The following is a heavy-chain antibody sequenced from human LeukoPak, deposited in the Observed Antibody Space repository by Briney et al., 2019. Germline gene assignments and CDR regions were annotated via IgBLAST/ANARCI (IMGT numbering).Heavy chain of an antibody. CDR1: RFTFSSYG. J-gene: IGHJ4*02. CDR2: ILYDVSKK. D-gene: IGHD3-10*01. V-gene: IGHV3-30*02. Sequence: GGSLRLSCAASRFTFSSYGMLCGRDAPGEGLVWVTFILYDVSKKYYADSVKGRFTLSRDNSKNTLYLQMSSMRVEDTAVYYWAKGSTFNFDSWGQGTLVTVSS. CDR3: AKGSTFNFDS.